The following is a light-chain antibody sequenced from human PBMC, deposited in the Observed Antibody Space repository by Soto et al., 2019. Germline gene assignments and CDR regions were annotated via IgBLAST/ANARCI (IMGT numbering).Light chain of an antibody. CDR1: SSNIGSTT. J-gene: IGLJ1*01. CDR2: SNN. V-gene: IGLV1-44*01. CDR3: AAWDDSLNGYV. Sequence: QSVLTQPPSASGTPGQRVTISCSGSSSNIGSTTVNWYQQLPGTAPKLLMYSNNQRPSGVPERFSGSKSGTSASLAISGLQSEDEADYYCAAWDDSLNGYVFGTGTQLTVL.